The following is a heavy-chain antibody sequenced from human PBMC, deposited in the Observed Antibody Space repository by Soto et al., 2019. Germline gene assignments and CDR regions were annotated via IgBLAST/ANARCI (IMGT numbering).Heavy chain of an antibody. J-gene: IGHJ3*02. V-gene: IGHV1-18*01. CDR1: GYTFTSYG. D-gene: IGHD3-9*01. CDR3: ARAVDDILTGIYDAFDI. CDR2: ISAYNGNT. Sequence: GASVKVSCKASGYTFTSYGISWVRQAPGQGLEWMGWISAYNGNTNCAQKLQGRVTMTTDTSTSTAYMELRSLRSDDTAVYYCARAVDDILTGIYDAFDIWGQGQWSPSPQ.